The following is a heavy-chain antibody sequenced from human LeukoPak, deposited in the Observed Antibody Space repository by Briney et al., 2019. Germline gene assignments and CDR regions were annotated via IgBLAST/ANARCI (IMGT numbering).Heavy chain of an antibody. CDR1: GGSISSYY. CDR2: IYTSGST. J-gene: IGHJ5*02. Sequence: PSETLSLTCTVSGGSISSYYWSWIRQPAGKGLEWIGRIYTSGSTNYNPSLKSRVTMSVDTSKNQFSLKLSSVTAADTAVYYCARENELSTIFGVVIDNWFDPWGQGTLVTVSS. V-gene: IGHV4-4*07. D-gene: IGHD3-3*01. CDR3: ARENELSTIFGVVIDNWFDP.